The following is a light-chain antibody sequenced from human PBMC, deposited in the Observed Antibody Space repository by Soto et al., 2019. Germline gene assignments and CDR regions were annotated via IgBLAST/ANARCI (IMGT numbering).Light chain of an antibody. CDR3: QQYGGSPGFT. V-gene: IGKV3-20*01. J-gene: IGKJ3*01. CDR2: GAS. Sequence: IVLTQSPGTLSLSPGERATLSCRASQSVSSYLAWYQQKHGQAPRLLIYGASTRAAGIPDRFSGSGSGTDFTLTISRLEPEDFPVYYCQQYGGSPGFTFGPGTKVDIK. CDR1: QSVSSY.